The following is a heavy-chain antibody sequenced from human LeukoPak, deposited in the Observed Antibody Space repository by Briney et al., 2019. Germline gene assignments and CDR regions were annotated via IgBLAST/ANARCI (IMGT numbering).Heavy chain of an antibody. J-gene: IGHJ4*02. V-gene: IGHV3-30*02. CDR2: VHYGGSNK. Sequence: GGSLRLSCAASGFTFSSYGMHWVRQAPGKGLEWVAFVHYGGSNKYYADSVKGRFAISRDNSKNTLYLQMNSLRAEDTAVYYCARRWYYFDYWGQGTLVTVSS. CDR1: GFTFSSYG. CDR3: ARRWYYFDY. D-gene: IGHD4-23*01.